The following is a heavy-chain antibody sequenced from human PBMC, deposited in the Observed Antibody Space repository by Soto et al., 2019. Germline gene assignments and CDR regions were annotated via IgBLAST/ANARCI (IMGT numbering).Heavy chain of an antibody. CDR1: GFTVSNNY. D-gene: IGHD6-25*01. J-gene: IGHJ4*02. V-gene: IGHV3-53*01. Sequence: EVQLVESGGGLIQPGGSLRLSCAVSGFTVSNNYMSWVRQAPGKGLEGVSVIYSGGYTAYGDSVKGRFTISRDNSKNTLNLKMNGPGADATGVLYCAAQRGGGGYWGQGTLVTISS. CDR3: AAQRGGGGY. CDR2: IYSGGYT.